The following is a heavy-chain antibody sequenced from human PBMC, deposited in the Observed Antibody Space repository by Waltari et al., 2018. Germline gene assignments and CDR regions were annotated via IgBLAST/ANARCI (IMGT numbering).Heavy chain of an antibody. J-gene: IGHJ6*03. V-gene: IGHV4-39*07. CDR3: ARDVDMSFYYYMDV. CDR2: IYYSGSS. Sequence: QLQLQESGPRLVKPSETLSLSCTVSGGPISSNPYYWVWIRQPPGKGLEWIESIYYSGSSYYNPSLKSRVTIAVDTAKNQVSLKLTSVSAADTAVYYCARDVDMSFYYYMDVWGKGTTVTISS. CDR1: GGPISSNPYY. D-gene: IGHD2-21*01.